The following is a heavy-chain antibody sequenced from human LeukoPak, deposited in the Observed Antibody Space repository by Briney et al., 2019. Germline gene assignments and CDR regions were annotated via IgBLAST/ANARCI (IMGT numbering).Heavy chain of an antibody. D-gene: IGHD3-10*02. Sequence: SGGSLRLSCAASGFTFSTYWMTWVRQAPGKGLEWVANIKQDGSEKYYVNSVKGRFTISRDNAKNSLYLQMNSLRAEDTAVYYCAELGITMIGGVWGKGTTVTVSS. V-gene: IGHV3-7*01. CDR3: AELGITMIGGV. CDR1: GFTFSTYW. CDR2: IKQDGSEK. J-gene: IGHJ6*04.